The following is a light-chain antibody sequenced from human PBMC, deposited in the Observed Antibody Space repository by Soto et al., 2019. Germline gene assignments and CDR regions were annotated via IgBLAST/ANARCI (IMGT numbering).Light chain of an antibody. J-gene: IGLJ2*01. Sequence: QSALTQPASVSGSPEQSITISCTGTSSDVGAYNLASWYQQHPGKAPRLIIYEGSKRPSGISHRFSGSKSDNTASLTISGLRAEDEAHYHCCSYAGSRTFVFGGWTKLTVL. CDR1: SSDVGAYNL. CDR2: EGS. V-gene: IGLV2-23*01. CDR3: CSYAGSRTFV.